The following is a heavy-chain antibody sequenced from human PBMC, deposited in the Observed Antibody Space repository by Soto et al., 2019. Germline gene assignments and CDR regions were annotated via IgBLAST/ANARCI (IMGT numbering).Heavy chain of an antibody. D-gene: IGHD3-10*01. Sequence: QVQLQESGPGLVKPSQTLSLTCSVSGDSISRYGFSWGWIRQRPGKGLEWIGYISYSGNPYFNPSPRSRATISIDTSKNPSSLRLSSVTAADTAVYYGATRGITLYHLDSGGQGTLVTVAS. CDR2: ISYSGNP. CDR1: GDSISRYGFS. V-gene: IGHV4-31*03. J-gene: IGHJ4*02. CDR3: ATRGITLYHLDS.